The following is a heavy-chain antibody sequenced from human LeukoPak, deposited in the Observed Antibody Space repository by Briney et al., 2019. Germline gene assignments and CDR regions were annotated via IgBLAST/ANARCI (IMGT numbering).Heavy chain of an antibody. CDR3: ARVYSYGLPPFDP. Sequence: VSVKVSCKASGYTFTGYYMHWVRQAPGQGLEWMGWINPNSGGTNYAQKFQGRVTMTRDTSISTAYMELSRLRSDDTAVYYCARVYSYGLPPFDPWGQGTLVTVSS. CDR1: GYTFTGYY. J-gene: IGHJ5*02. V-gene: IGHV1-2*02. CDR2: INPNSGGT. D-gene: IGHD5-18*01.